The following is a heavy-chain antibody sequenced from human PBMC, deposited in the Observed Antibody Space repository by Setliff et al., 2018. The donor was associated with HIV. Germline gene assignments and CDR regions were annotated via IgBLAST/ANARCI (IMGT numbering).Heavy chain of an antibody. J-gene: IGHJ3*01. CDR3: ARVQMAYAAFDV. V-gene: IGHV4-34*01. CDR2: INYSGKT. D-gene: IGHD4-17*01. CDR1: GGSFSGFY. Sequence: SETLSLTCGLSGGSFSGFYWAWIRQPPGKGLEWIGEINYSGKTNKNPSLKSRVTISADTSKHQFSLKLSSVTAADTAVYYCARVQMAYAAFDVWGQGTMVTVSS.